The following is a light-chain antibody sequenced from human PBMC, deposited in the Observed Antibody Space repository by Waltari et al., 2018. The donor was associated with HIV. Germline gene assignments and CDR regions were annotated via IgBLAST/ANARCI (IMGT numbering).Light chain of an antibody. V-gene: IGLV2-23*02. CDR3: CSCSVTNSLCV. CDR1: TSEIDIDNL. J-gene: IGLJ3*02. CDR2: KVN. Sequence: QSALTQAASVSASLGQSLIISCTATTSEIDIDNLVSWYQHHPGKAPKLILYKVNTRPSGVSNRSSGSRSGNTTSLTITGLLADDEADYYCCSCSVTNSLCVFGGGTKVTVV.